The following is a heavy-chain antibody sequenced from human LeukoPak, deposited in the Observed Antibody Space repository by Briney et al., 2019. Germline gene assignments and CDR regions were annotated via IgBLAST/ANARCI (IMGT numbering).Heavy chain of an antibody. J-gene: IGHJ4*02. Sequence: GRSLRLSCAASGFTFSSYGMHWVRQAPGKGLEWVTVISYDGSKKYYADSVKGRFTISRDNSKNTLYLQMDSLRVEDTAVYYCAKASWVGSYYFDYWGQGTLVTVSS. CDR3: AKASWVGSYYFDY. CDR2: ISYDGSKK. V-gene: IGHV3-30*18. CDR1: GFTFSSYG. D-gene: IGHD5-12*01.